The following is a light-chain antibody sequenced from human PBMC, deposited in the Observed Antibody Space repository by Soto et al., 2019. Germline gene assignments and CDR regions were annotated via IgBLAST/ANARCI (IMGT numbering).Light chain of an antibody. CDR3: QQYENLPIT. Sequence: DIQMTQSPSSLSASVGDRVTITCQASQDIGNYLNWYQQKPGKAPKLLIFDASNLESGVPSRFSGSGSGTDFTFTISSLPPEDIATYYWQQYENLPITFGQGTRLEIK. J-gene: IGKJ5*01. CDR1: QDIGNY. CDR2: DAS. V-gene: IGKV1-33*01.